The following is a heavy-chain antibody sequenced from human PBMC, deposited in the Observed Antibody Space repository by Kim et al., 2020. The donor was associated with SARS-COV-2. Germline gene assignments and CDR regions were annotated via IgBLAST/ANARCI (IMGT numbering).Heavy chain of an antibody. V-gene: IGHV3-23*01. CDR3: AKALGKWIQPSYGMDV. Sequence: SVKGRFTISRDNSKNTLYLQMNSLRAEDTAVYYCAKALGKWIQPSYGMDVWGQGTTVTVSS. D-gene: IGHD5-18*01. J-gene: IGHJ6*02.